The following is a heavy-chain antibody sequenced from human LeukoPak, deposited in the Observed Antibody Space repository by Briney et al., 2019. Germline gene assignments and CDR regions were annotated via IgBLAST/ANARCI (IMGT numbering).Heavy chain of an antibody. CDR2: ISSNGDYI. J-gene: IGHJ4*02. V-gene: IGHV3-21*01. Sequence: GGSLRLFCAPSGFTFTTYSMNWVRQAPGKGLEWVSSISSNGDYIYYADSLKGRFTISRDNAKNSLYLQMNSLRAEDTAVYYCAREQYGDYANLLGGERPLVTVSS. D-gene: IGHD4-17*01. CDR1: GFTFTTYS. CDR3: AREQYGDYANLL.